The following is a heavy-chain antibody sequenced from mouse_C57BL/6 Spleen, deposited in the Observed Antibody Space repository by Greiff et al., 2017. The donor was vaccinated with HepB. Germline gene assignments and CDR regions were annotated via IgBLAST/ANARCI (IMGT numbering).Heavy chain of an antibody. V-gene: IGHV14-2*01. CDR3: ARSPFITTVVGDYYAMDY. CDR2: IDPEDGET. Sequence: EVQRVESGAELVKPGASVKLSCTASGFNTKDYYMHWVKQRTEQGLEWIGRIDPEDGETKYAPKFQGKATITADTSSNTAYLQLSSLTSEDTAVYYCARSPFITTVVGDYYAMDYWGQGTSVTVSS. CDR1: GFNTKDYY. D-gene: IGHD1-1*01. J-gene: IGHJ4*01.